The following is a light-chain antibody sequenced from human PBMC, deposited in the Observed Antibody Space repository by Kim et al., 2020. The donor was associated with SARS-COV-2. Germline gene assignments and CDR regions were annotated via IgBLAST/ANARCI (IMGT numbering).Light chain of an antibody. Sequence: QPVLTQPPSASASLGASVTLTCTLSSGYSNYKVDWYQQRPGKGPRFVMRVGTGGIVGSKGDGIPYRFSVLGSGLNRDLTIKNIQEEDESDYHCGTDHGSGSNIVVVFGGGTQLTVL. J-gene: IGLJ2*01. V-gene: IGLV9-49*02. CDR1: SGYSNYK. CDR2: VGTGGIVG. CDR3: GTDHGSGSNIVVV.